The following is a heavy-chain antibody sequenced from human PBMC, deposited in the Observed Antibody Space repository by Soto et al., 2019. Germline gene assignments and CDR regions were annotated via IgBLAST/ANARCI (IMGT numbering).Heavy chain of an antibody. CDR2: ISPYNGKT. CDR3: ARHTPDFWSSYFFDP. J-gene: IGHJ5*02. V-gene: IGHV1-18*04. D-gene: IGHD3-3*01. CDR1: GYTFATYG. Sequence: ASVKVSCKASGYTFATYGINRVRQAAGLGLEWMGWISPYNGKTEFAEKFQGRVSMATDTSTSTAYMEVRSLRSDDTAVYYCARHTPDFWSSYFFDPWGQGTLVTVSS.